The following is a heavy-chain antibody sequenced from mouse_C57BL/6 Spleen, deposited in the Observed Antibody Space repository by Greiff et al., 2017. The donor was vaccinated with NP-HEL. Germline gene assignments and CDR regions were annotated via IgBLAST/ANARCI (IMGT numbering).Heavy chain of an antibody. D-gene: IGHD2-5*01. CDR3: ARRRDSNYPYYAMDY. CDR2: INPHNGGT. CDR1: GYTFTDYN. Sequence: EVQLQQSGPELVKPGASVKMSCKASGYTFTDYNMHWVKQSHGKSLEWIGYINPHNGGTSYNPKFKGKATLTVNTSSSTAYMELRSLTSDDSSGYYCARRRDSNYPYYAMDYWGQGTSVTVSS. J-gene: IGHJ4*01. V-gene: IGHV1-22*01.